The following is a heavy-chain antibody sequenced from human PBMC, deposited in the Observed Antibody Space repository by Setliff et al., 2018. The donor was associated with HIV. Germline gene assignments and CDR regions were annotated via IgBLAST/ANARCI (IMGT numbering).Heavy chain of an antibody. D-gene: IGHD3-10*01. CDR3: AKMVRGSLSARRMYYFDS. Sequence: PSETLSLTCTVSSDFVSGDDFYWSWIRQAPGRGLEWIGYVYYNGITHYNPSLKSRLTISIDTSGRRFSLNLTSVTALDTAVYFCAKMVRGSLSARRMYYFDSWVQGTMVTVSS. CDR1: SDFVSGDDFY. CDR2: VYYNGIT. J-gene: IGHJ4*02. V-gene: IGHV4-30-4*01.